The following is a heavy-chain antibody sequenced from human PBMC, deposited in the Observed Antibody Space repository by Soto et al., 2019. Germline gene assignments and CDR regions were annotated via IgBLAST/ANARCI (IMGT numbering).Heavy chain of an antibody. J-gene: IGHJ3*02. CDR1: GFAFSSHP. V-gene: IGHV3-23*01. D-gene: IGHD3-10*01. CDR2: ISDGGDLT. CDR3: ARRVIGSSRAFDI. Sequence: PGGSLRLSCAASGFAFSSHPMSWLRQAPEKGLEWVAGISDGGDLTYNADSVRGRFTISRDNSRNTLYLQMNSLRAEDTAVYYCARRVIGSSRAFDIWGQGXMVTVSS.